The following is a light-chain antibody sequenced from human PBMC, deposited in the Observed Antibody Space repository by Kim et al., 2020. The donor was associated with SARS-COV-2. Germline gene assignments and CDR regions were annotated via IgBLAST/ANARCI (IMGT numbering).Light chain of an antibody. CDR2: GES. Sequence: LFAGERGTPSCRARQRVSRIFLVWHKQKPGQAPRLLIYGESSRANGLPDRFSGSGCGRDFTLPISRRGPEDFAVYYCQKYGSSPYSFGQGTTLE. J-gene: IGKJ2*03. CDR1: QRVSRIF. V-gene: IGKV3-20*01. CDR3: QKYGSSPYS.